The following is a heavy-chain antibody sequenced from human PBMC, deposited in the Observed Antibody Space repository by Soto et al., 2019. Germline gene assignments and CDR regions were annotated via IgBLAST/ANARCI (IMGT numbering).Heavy chain of an antibody. Sequence: PSETLSLTCTVSGGSISSSSYYWGWIRQPPGKGLEWIGSIYYSGSTYYNPSLKSRVTISVDTSKNQFSLKLSSVTAADTAVYYCARQGDIEAVDSFDYWGQGTLVTVSS. D-gene: IGHD2-2*01. V-gene: IGHV4-39*01. CDR1: GGSISSSSYY. CDR2: IYYSGST. J-gene: IGHJ4*02. CDR3: ARQGDIEAVDSFDY.